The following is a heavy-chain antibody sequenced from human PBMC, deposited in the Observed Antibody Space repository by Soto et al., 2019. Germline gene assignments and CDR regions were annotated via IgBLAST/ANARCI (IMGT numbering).Heavy chain of an antibody. J-gene: IGHJ4*02. CDR1: GSTFTSYG. CDR3: ARVVGTGNYFDY. V-gene: IGHV1-18*04. D-gene: IGHD1-26*01. Sequence: VQLVQSGAAVKKPGASVTVSCKASGSTFTSYGISWVRQAPGQGLAWMGWISAYNGNTNYAQKLQGRVTMTTDTSTRTAYMELRSLRSDDTAVYYCARVVGTGNYFDYWGQGTLVTVSS. CDR2: ISAYNGNT.